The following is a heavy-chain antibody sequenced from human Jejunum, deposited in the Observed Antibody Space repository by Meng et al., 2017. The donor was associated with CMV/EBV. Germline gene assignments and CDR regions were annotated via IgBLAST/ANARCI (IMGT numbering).Heavy chain of an antibody. V-gene: IGHV3-74*01. Sequence: RLYCAASGVSFNNYWRHWVRQVPGKGLVWVSRINKDGSTTVYADAVKGRFTISRDNAKNTLSLQISSLRAEDTAVYYCVTGELFFDYWGQGTLVTVSS. D-gene: IGHD3-10*01. CDR3: VTGELFFDY. J-gene: IGHJ4*02. CDR1: GVSFNNYW. CDR2: INKDGSTT.